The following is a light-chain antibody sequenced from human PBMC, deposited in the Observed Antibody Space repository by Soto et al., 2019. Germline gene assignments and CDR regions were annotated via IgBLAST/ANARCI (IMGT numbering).Light chain of an antibody. CDR2: RGS. Sequence: EVVLTQSTGTLSLSPGERATLSCRASQNIRGNELAWYQQKPGQAPRLLIYRGSSRATGIPDRFSGRGSGTDFTLTISRLEPEDFAVYYCQDYGTSAPWTFGQGTKVEIK. J-gene: IGKJ1*01. CDR3: QDYGTSAPWT. CDR1: QNIRGNE. V-gene: IGKV3-20*01.